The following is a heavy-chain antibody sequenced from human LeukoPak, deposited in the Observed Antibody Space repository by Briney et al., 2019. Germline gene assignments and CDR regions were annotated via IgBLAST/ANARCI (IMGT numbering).Heavy chain of an antibody. CDR3: ARSYYDNSGSFGF. D-gene: IGHD3-22*01. CDR1: GFTVSSNY. V-gene: IGHV3-11*04. CDR2: ITSTGTTI. Sequence: PGGSLRLSCAASGFTVSSNYMSWVRQAPGKGLEWVSYITSTGTTIYYADSVKGRFTASRDNAKNSLYLQMNSLRAEDTAVYYCARSYYDNSGSFGFWGQGTLVTVSP. J-gene: IGHJ4*02.